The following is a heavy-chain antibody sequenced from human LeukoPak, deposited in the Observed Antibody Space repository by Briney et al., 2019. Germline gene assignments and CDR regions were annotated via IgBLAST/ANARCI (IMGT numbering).Heavy chain of an antibody. D-gene: IGHD6-19*01. CDR1: GYSISSGYY. CDR2: INHSGST. V-gene: IGHV4-38-2*02. Sequence: SETLSLTCTVSGYSISSGYYWGWIRQPPGEGLEWIGSINHSGSTFYNPSLRSRVTISIDTSNNQFSLKLSSVTAADTAVYYCARVSTSSGWNWYFDLWGRGTLVTVSS. CDR3: ARVSTSSGWNWYFDL. J-gene: IGHJ2*01.